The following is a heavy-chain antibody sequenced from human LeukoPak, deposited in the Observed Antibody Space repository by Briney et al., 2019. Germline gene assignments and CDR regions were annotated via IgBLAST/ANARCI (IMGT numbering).Heavy chain of an antibody. J-gene: IGHJ5*02. CDR1: GFTFSSHW. V-gene: IGHV3-7*01. CDR3: ARGGQLVRLDWFDP. Sequence: GGSLRLSCAASGFTFSSHWMSWVRQAPGKGLEWVAKIKQDGSEKYYVDSVKGRFTISRDNAKNSLYLQMNSLRAEDTAVYYCARGGQLVRLDWFDPWGQGTLVTVSS. D-gene: IGHD6-6*01. CDR2: IKQDGSEK.